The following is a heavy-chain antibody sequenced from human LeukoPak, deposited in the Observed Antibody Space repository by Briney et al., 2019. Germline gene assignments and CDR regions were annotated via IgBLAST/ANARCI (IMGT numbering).Heavy chain of an antibody. CDR1: GGSFSGYC. CDR3: ARHAGLGP. CDR2: INHSGST. Sequence: SETLSLTCAVYGGSFSGYCWSWIRQPPGKGLEWIGEINHSGSTNYNPSLKSRVTISVDTSKNQFSLKLSSVTAADTAAYYCARHAGLGPWGQGTLVTVSS. J-gene: IGHJ5*02. V-gene: IGHV4-34*01.